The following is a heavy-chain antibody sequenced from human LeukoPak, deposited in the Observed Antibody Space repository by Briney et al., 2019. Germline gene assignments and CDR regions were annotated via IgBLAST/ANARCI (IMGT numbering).Heavy chain of an antibody. J-gene: IGHJ4*02. V-gene: IGHV4-34*01. CDR3: ARLYGDYGGY. CDR1: GGSFSGYY. CDR2: INHSGST. Sequence: KASETLSLTCAVYGGSFSGYYWSWIRQPPGKGLEWIGEINHSGSTNYNPSLKSRVTISVDTSKNQFSLKLSPVTAADTAVYYCARLYGDYGGYWGQGTLVTVSS. D-gene: IGHD4-17*01.